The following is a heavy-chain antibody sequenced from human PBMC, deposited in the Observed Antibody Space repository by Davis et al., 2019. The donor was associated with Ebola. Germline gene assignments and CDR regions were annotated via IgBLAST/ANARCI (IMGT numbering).Heavy chain of an antibody. Sequence: ETLSLTCAVYGGSFSGYYWSWIRQAPGKGLEWVANIKQDGSEKYYVDSVKGRFTISRDNAKNSLYLQMNSLRAEDTAVYYCARVNDFWSGYFDYWGQGTLVTVSS. CDR2: IKQDGSEK. CDR1: GGSFSGYY. V-gene: IGHV3-7*03. CDR3: ARVNDFWSGYFDY. D-gene: IGHD3-3*01. J-gene: IGHJ4*02.